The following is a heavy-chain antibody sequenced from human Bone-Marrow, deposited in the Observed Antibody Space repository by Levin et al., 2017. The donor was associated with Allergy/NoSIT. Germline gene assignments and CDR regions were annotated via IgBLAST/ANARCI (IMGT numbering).Heavy chain of an antibody. CDR1: GASISDDAYS. Sequence: SETLSLTCAVSGASISDDAYSWSWVRQAPGKALEWIGYIYHGGSAYYTPSLKSRVTFSIDRSKNQFSLNLRSVTAADTAVYYCARSKRWSLDYWGQGTLVTVSS. CDR3: ARSKRWSLDY. CDR2: IYHGGSA. D-gene: IGHD4-23*01. V-gene: IGHV4-30-2*01. J-gene: IGHJ4*02.